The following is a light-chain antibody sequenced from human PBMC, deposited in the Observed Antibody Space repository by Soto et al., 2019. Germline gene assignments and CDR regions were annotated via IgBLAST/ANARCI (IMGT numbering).Light chain of an antibody. CDR2: AAS. Sequence: DIQMTQSPSSLSASVGDRVTITCRAGQGIRIDLGWYQQKPGKAPKRLIYAASSLQSGVPSRFSGSGSGTEFNLTISSLQPEDFATYYCQQSYSTLSLTFGGGTKVDIK. V-gene: IGKV1-17*01. CDR3: QQSYSTLSLT. J-gene: IGKJ4*01. CDR1: QGIRID.